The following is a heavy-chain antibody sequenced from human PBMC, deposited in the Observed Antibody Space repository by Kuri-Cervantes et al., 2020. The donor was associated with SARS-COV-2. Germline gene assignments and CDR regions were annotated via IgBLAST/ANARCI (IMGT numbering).Heavy chain of an antibody. Sequence: GGSLRLSCAASGFTFSTYTMNWVRQAPGKGLEWVSCISSNNRYIYYADSVKGRFTISRDNAKNSLYLQMNSLRAEDTAVYYCARIGELGIPDYWGQGTPVTVSS. CDR2: ISSNNRYI. D-gene: IGHD7-27*01. CDR3: ARIGELGIPDY. J-gene: IGHJ4*02. CDR1: GFTFSTYT. V-gene: IGHV3-21*01.